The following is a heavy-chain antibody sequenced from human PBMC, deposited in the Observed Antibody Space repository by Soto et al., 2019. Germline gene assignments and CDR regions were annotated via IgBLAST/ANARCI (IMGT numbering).Heavy chain of an antibody. CDR2: ISSSSSYI. CDR1: GFTFSSYS. J-gene: IGHJ4*02. D-gene: IGHD3-10*01. CDR3: STGLWVTMVRGIVDY. Sequence: GGSLRLSCAASGFTFSSYSMNWVRQAPGKGLEWVSSISSSSSYIYYADSVKGRFTISRDNSKNTLYLQMNSLRAEDTAVYYCSTGLWVTMVRGIVDYWGQGTLVTVSS. V-gene: IGHV3-21*04.